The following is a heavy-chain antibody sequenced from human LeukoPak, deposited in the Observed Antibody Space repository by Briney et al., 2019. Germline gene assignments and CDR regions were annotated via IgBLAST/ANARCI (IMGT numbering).Heavy chain of an antibody. J-gene: IGHJ3*02. CDR3: ARVGSPEAFDI. Sequence: ASVKVSCKASGYTFTSYGISWVRQAPGQGLEWMGWISAYNGNTNYAQKLQGRVTMTRDTSISAAYMELSRLRSDDTAVYYCARVGSPEAFDIWGQGTMVTVSS. CDR2: ISAYNGNT. CDR1: GYTFTSYG. D-gene: IGHD1-14*01. V-gene: IGHV1-18*01.